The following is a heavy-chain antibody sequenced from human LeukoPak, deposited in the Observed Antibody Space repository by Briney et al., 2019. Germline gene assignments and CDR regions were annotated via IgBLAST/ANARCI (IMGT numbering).Heavy chain of an antibody. D-gene: IGHD3-3*01. CDR2: IKHSGST. Sequence: SETLSLTCAVYGGSFSGYYWSWIRQPPGKGLEWIGEIKHSGSTNYNPSLKSRVTISLDTSKNQFSLNLNSVTAADTAVYYCARHPYYDFWSGPRGLFDYWGQGTLVTVSS. CDR1: GGSFSGYY. V-gene: IGHV4-34*01. CDR3: ARHPYYDFWSGPRGLFDY. J-gene: IGHJ4*02.